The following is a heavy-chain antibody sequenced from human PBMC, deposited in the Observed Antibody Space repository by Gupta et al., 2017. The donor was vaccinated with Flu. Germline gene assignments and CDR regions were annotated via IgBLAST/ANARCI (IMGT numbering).Heavy chain of an antibody. D-gene: IGHD6-13*01. J-gene: IGHJ1*01. V-gene: IGHV3-15*05. CDR2: VKNEYDGGSV. CDR1: GFTFTKAW. CDR3: TTGQL. Sequence: QLVESGGGLKRPGQSLRLSCAGSGFTFTKAWVTWVRQSPGNGLEWVGLVKNEYDGGSVHYGEPIRGRFFISRVDSESSVYLQMNNLNVDDTGVYYCTTGQLWGQGTQVTVSS.